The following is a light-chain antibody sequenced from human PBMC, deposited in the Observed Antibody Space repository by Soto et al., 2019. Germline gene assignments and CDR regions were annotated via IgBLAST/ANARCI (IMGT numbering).Light chain of an antibody. Sequence: QSALTQPASVSGSSGHSITISCTGTSSGVGAYNYVSWYQQHPGKAPKLMIFAVTNRPSGVSNRFSGSKSGNTASLTISGLQAEDEADYYCSSYTGSKSYVFGTGT. J-gene: IGLJ1*01. CDR2: AVT. V-gene: IGLV2-14*03. CDR3: SSYTGSKSYV. CDR1: SSGVGAYNY.